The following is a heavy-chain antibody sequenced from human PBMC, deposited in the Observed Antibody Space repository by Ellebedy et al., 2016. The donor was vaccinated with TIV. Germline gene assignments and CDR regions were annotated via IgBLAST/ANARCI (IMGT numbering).Heavy chain of an antibody. CDR1: GFTFSSYG. CDR2: IRYDGSNK. CDR3: AKGVYYGSGRTHTGGDYYGMDV. J-gene: IGHJ6*02. Sequence: PGGSLRLSCAVSGFTFSSYGMHWVRQAPGKGLEWVAFIRYDGSNKYYADSVKGRFTISRDNSKNTLYLQMNSLRAEDTAVYYCAKGVYYGSGRTHTGGDYYGMDVWGQGTTVTVSS. D-gene: IGHD3-10*01. V-gene: IGHV3-30*02.